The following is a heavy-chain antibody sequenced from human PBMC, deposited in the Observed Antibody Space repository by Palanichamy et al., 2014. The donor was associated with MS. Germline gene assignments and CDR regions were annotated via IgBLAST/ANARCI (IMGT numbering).Heavy chain of an antibody. D-gene: IGHD2-15*01. CDR2: ITENGRTT. J-gene: IGHJ3*01. V-gene: IGHV3-23*01. CDR1: GFTFSEYA. Sequence: DVQLLESGGGLVXPGGSLRLACTGSGFTFSEYAMAWVRHAPGKGLEWVSGITENGRTTYYADSVRGRFTISRDKSSNTLSLQINSLGVEDTAVYFCARMTFIIVLADATPGGAADVWGPGTMVTVSS. CDR3: ARMTFIIVLADATPGGAADV.